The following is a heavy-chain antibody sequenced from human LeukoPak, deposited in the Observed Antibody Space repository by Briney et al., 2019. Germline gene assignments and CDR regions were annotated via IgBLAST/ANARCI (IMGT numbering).Heavy chain of an antibody. V-gene: IGHV4-59*06. CDR3: ARDEAIFGAGYYYGMDV. J-gene: IGHJ6*02. D-gene: IGHD3-3*01. Sequence: SETLSLTCTVSGGSISSYYWSWIRQPPGKGLEWIGYINYSGSTYCNPSLKSRVTISVDTSQNQFSLKLSSVTAADTAVYYCARDEAIFGAGYYYGMDVWGQGTTVTVSS. CDR1: GGSISSYY. CDR2: INYSGST.